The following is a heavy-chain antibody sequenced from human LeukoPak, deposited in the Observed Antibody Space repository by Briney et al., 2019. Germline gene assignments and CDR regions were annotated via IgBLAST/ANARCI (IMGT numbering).Heavy chain of an antibody. J-gene: IGHJ4*02. V-gene: IGHV4-39*07. CDR3: ARATYSGYDSPNFFHY. CDR2: IYYSGST. CDR1: GGSISSSSYY. Sequence: PSETLSLTCTVSGGSISSSSYYWGWIRQPPGKGLEWIGSIYYSGSTYYNPSLKSRVTISVDTSKNQFSLKLSSVTAADTAVYYCARATYSGYDSPNFFHYWGQGTLVTVSS. D-gene: IGHD5-12*01.